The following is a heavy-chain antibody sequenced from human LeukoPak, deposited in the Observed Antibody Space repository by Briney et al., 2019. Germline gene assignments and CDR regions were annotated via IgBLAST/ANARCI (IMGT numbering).Heavy chain of an antibody. Sequence: GGSLRLSCAASGFTFSAYGMHWVRQAPGKGLEWVAVIWYDGTNRYYVDSVRGRFTISRDNSKNTLYLQMNSLRAEDTAVYYCARGGHDYYDRSGYYYMSAFDIWGQGTMVTVSS. CDR3: ARGGHDYYDRSGYYYMSAFDI. V-gene: IGHV3-33*08. CDR2: IWYDGTNR. D-gene: IGHD3-22*01. J-gene: IGHJ3*02. CDR1: GFTFSAYG.